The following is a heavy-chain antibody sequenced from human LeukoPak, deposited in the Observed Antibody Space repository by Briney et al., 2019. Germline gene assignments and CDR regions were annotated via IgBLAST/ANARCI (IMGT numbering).Heavy chain of an antibody. D-gene: IGHD4-11*01. V-gene: IGHV1-3*01. J-gene: IGHJ6*02. CDR3: ARDGYSNYVGYYYYYYGMDV. Sequence: ASVKVSCKASGYTFTSYDINWVRQATGQRLEWMGWINAGNGNTKYSQKFQGRVTITRDTSASTAYMELSSLRSEDTAVYYCARDGYSNYVGYYYYYYGMDVWGQGTTVTVSS. CDR1: GYTFTSYD. CDR2: INAGNGNT.